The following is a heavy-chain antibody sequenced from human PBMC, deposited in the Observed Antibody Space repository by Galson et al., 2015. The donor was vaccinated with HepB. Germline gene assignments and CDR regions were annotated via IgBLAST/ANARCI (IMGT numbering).Heavy chain of an antibody. V-gene: IGHV3-23*01. CDR3: AKEYDFWRGFWIDY. Sequence: SLRLSCAASGFTFSSYAMSWVRQAPGKGLEWVSVISGSGGSTYYADSVKGRFTISRDNSKNTLYLQMNSLRAEDTAVYYCAKEYDFWRGFWIDYWGQGTLVTVSS. CDR1: GFTFSSYA. J-gene: IGHJ4*02. D-gene: IGHD3-3*01. CDR2: ISGSGGST.